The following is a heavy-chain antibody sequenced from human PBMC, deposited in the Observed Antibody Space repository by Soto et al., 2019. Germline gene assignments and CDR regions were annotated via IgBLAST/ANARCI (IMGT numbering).Heavy chain of an antibody. J-gene: IGHJ2*01. D-gene: IGHD3-3*01. CDR3: ARLIFDSWSGYHYWYFDL. CDR2: IFYSGST. CDR1: LGSISGYY. V-gene: IGHV4-59*08. Sequence: GPGPFFTSETLSLTCSVSLGSISGYYWSWIRQPPGKGLEWIGHIFYSGSTNYNPSLKSRVTISVDTSKNDLSLKLYSVPAADTAVYYCARLIFDSWSGYHYWYFDLWGRGTLGTVSS.